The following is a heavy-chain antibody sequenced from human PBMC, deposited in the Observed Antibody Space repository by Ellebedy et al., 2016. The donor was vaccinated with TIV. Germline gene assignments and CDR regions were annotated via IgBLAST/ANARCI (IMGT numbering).Heavy chain of an antibody. D-gene: IGHD3-22*01. V-gene: IGHV4-59*08. CDR2: IYYSGST. J-gene: IGHJ4*02. CDR1: GGSISSYY. CDR3: ARGDSSGQDY. Sequence: MPSETLSLTCTVSGGSISSYYWSWIRQPPGKGLEWIGYIYYSGSTNYNPSLKSRVTISVNTSKNQFSLKLSSVTAADTAVYYCARGDSSGQDYWGQGTLVTVSS.